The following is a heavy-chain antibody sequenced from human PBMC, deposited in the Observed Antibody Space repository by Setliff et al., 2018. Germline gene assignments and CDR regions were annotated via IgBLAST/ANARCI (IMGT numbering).Heavy chain of an antibody. D-gene: IGHD6-13*01. CDR1: GGSVSSTSYY. V-gene: IGHV4-39*01. CDR2: TFYSGST. Sequence: SETLSLTCTVSGGSVSSTSYYWGWIRQPPGKGLEWIGSTFYSGSTYYNPSLKSRVSISVDTSKNQFSLRLSSVTAADTAVYYCARHSNSWPVDYWGQGTLVTVSS. CDR3: ARHSNSWPVDY. J-gene: IGHJ4*02.